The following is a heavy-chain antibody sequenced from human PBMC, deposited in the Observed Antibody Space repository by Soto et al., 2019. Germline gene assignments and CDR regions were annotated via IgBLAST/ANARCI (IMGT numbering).Heavy chain of an antibody. CDR1: GGTFSSYA. D-gene: IGHD2-2*01. Sequence: QVQLVQSGAEVKKPGSSVKVSCKASGGTFSSYAISWVRQAPGQGLEWMGGIIPISGTAKYAQKLKGRVTITADEYTSTAYMELSSLRSEDTAVYYCARSQGSSTSLAIYYYYYYGMDVWGQGTTVTVS. CDR2: IIPISGTA. CDR3: ARSQGSSTSLAIYYYYYYGMDV. J-gene: IGHJ6*02. V-gene: IGHV1-69*01.